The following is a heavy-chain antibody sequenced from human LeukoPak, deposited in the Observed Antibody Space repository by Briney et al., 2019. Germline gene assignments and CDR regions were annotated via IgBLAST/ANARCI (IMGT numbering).Heavy chain of an antibody. CDR2: IYYSGST. D-gene: IGHD2-2*01. J-gene: IGHJ4*02. V-gene: IGHV4-59*01. Sequence: SETLSLTCTVSGGSISSYYWSWIRQPPGKGLEWIGYIYYSGSTNCNPSLKSRVTISVDTSKNQFSLKLSSVTAADTAVYYCARGGYCSSTSCYEFDYWGQGTLVTVSS. CDR3: ARGGYCSSTSCYEFDY. CDR1: GGSISSYY.